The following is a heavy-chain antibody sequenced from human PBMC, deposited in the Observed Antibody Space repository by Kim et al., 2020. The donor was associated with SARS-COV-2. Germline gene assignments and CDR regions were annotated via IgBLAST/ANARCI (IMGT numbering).Heavy chain of an antibody. CDR2: VRSKAYGGTT. V-gene: IGHV3-49*03. CDR1: GFSFGDYA. J-gene: IGHJ4*02. Sequence: GGSLRLSCAASGFSFGDYAMSWFRQAPGKALEWVGFVRSKAYGGTTQYAASVKGRFSISRDDSKSISYLQMNSLKTEDTAVYYCGRAYIVGATEPVDYWGQGALVTVSS. CDR3: GRAYIVGATEPVDY. D-gene: IGHD1-26*01.